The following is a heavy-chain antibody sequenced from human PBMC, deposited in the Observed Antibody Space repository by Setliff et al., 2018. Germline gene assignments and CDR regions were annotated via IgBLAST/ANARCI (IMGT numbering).Heavy chain of an antibody. CDR2: IDWDDDK. Sequence: SGPTLVNPTQPLTLTCTFSGFSLSTNGMCVSWIRQPPGKALEWLARIDWDDDKYYSTSLKTRLTISKDTSKNQVVLTMTNMDPVDTATYYCARYISSSSNYGMDVWGQGTTVTVSS. V-gene: IGHV2-70*11. D-gene: IGHD6-6*01. CDR1: GFSLSTNGMC. CDR3: ARYISSSSNYGMDV. J-gene: IGHJ6*02.